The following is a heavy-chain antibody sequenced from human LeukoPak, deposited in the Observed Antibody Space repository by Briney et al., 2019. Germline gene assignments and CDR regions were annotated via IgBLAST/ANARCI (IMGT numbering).Heavy chain of an antibody. CDR3: ARGSQYSGWCLDY. CDR2: IYYSGST. CDR1: GGSISSYY. Sequence: SETLSLTCTVSGGSISSYYWSWIRQPPGKGLEWIGYIYYSGSTYYNPSLKSRVTISVDTSKNQFSLKLSSVTAADTAVYYCARGSQYSGWCLDYWGQGTLVTVSS. V-gene: IGHV4-59*06. J-gene: IGHJ4*02. D-gene: IGHD6-19*01.